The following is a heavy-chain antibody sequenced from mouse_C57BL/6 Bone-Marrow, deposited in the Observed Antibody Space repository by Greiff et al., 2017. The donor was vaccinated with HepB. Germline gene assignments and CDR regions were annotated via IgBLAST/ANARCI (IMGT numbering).Heavy chain of an antibody. V-gene: IGHV1-50*01. CDR2: IDPSDSYT. CDR1: GYTFTSYW. D-gene: IGHD1-1*01. Sequence: QVQLQQPGAELVKPGASVKLSCKASGYTFTSYWMQWVKQRPGQGLEWIGEIDPSDSYTNYNQKFKGKATLTVDTSSSTAYMQLSSLTSEDSAVYYCARWDYGSSLYWYFDVWGTGTTVTVSS. J-gene: IGHJ1*03. CDR3: ARWDYGSSLYWYFDV.